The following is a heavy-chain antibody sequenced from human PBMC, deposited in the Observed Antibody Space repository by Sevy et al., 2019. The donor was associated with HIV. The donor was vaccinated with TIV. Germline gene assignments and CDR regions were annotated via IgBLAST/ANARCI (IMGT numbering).Heavy chain of an antibody. V-gene: IGHV3-43*01. D-gene: IGHD2-2*01. Sequence: GGSLRLSCAASGFTFDDYTMHWVRQAPGKGLEWVPLISWDGGSTYYADSVKGRFTISRDNSKNSLYLQMNSLRTEDTALYYCAKDATDCSSTSCYYDYWGQGTLVTVSS. J-gene: IGHJ4*02. CDR1: GFTFDDYT. CDR3: AKDATDCSSTSCYYDY. CDR2: ISWDGGST.